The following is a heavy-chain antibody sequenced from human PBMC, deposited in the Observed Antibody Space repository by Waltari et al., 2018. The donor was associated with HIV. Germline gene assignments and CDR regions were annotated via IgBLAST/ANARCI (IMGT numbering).Heavy chain of an antibody. D-gene: IGHD4-4*01. J-gene: IGHJ4*02. Sequence: QVQLVASGGGVVQPGGSVSLSCAASGFTFNNYGLHWVRQAPGKGLEWVAVIWYDGSKTYYEGSVKGRFTISRDTSKNTVYLQMSSLRAEDTALYYCARDQEFMTTVTPLAYWGQGTPVTVSS. CDR2: IWYDGSKT. CDR3: ARDQEFMTTVTPLAY. V-gene: IGHV3-33*01. CDR1: GFTFNNYG.